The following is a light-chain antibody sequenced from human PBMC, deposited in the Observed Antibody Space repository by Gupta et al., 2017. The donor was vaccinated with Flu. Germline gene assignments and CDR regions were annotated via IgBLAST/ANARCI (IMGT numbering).Light chain of an antibody. CDR1: QSISSY. CDR2: AAS. J-gene: IGKJ2*03. CDR3: QQSYSTLYS. V-gene: IGKV1-39*01. Sequence: DIQMTQSPSSLPASVGDRVTITCRASQSISSYLNWYQQKPGKAPKLLIYAASSLQSGVPSRFSGSGSGTDFTLTISSLQPEDFATYYCQQSYSTLYSFGQGTXLEIK.